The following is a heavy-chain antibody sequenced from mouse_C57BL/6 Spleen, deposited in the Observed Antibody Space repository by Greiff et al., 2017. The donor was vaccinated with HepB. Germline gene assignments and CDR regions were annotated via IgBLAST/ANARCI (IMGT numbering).Heavy chain of an antibody. CDR2: ISDGGSYT. CDR1: GFTFSSYA. V-gene: IGHV5-4*03. CDR3: ARARYDGYYGYFDY. D-gene: IGHD2-3*01. J-gene: IGHJ2*01. Sequence: VKLMESGGGLVKPGGSLKLSCAASGFTFSSYAMSWVRQTPEKRLEWVATISDGGSYTYYPDNVKGRFTISRDNAKNNLYLQMSHLKSEDTAMYYCARARYDGYYGYFDYWGQGTTLTVSS.